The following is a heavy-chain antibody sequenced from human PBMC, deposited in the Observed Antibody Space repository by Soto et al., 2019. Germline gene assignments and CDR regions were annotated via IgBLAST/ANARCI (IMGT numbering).Heavy chain of an antibody. CDR2: ISDRGTT. Sequence: SETLSLTCTVFGGSIDDYYWSWIRQSPGKGLEWIGHISDRGTTDYNPSLKSRVTISVDRSKRQFSLKVTSVTAADTAVYYCARDRWTARANWFDPWGQGTLVTVSS. D-gene: IGHD3-16*02. V-gene: IGHV4-59*01. CDR1: GGSIDDYY. J-gene: IGHJ5*02. CDR3: ARDRWTARANWFDP.